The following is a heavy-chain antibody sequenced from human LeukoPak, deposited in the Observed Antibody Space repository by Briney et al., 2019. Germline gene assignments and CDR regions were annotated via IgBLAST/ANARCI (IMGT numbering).Heavy chain of an antibody. CDR3: AREYYYGSGRAGFDP. J-gene: IGHJ5*02. V-gene: IGHV4-34*01. CDR2: IYYSGST. Sequence: SETLSLTCAVYGGSFSGYYWSWIRQPPGKGLEWIGSIYYSGSTYYNPSLKSRVTISVDTSKNQFSLKLSSVTAADTAVYYCAREYYYGSGRAGFDPWGQGTLVTVSS. D-gene: IGHD3-10*01. CDR1: GGSFSGYY.